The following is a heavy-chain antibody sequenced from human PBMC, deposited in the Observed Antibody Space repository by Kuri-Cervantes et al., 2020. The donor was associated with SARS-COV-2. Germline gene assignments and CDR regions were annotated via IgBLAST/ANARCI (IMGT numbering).Heavy chain of an antibody. CDR2: INHSGST. CDR1: GGSFSGYY. V-gene: IGHV4-34*01. CDR3: ARRTRYCSSTSCDIGAFDI. J-gene: IGHJ3*02. D-gene: IGHD2-2*02. Sequence: SQTLSLTCAVYGGSFSGYYWSWIRQPPGKGLEWIGEINHSGSTNYNPSLKSRVTISVDTSISTAYLQWSSLKASDTAMYYCARRTRYCSSTSCDIGAFDIWGQGTMVTVSS.